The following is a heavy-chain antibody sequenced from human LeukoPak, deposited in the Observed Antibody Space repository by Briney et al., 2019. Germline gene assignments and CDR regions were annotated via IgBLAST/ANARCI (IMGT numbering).Heavy chain of an antibody. V-gene: IGHV3-21*01. CDR1: GFTFSSYS. D-gene: IGHD6-6*01. CDR2: ISSSSSYI. Sequence: PGGSLRLSCAASGFTFSSYSMNWVRQAPGKGLEWVSSISSSSSYIYYADSVKGRFTISRDNAKNSLYLQMNSLRAEDTAVYYCARGSSSSSAGAFDIWGQGTMVTVSS. CDR3: ARGSSSSSAGAFDI. J-gene: IGHJ3*02.